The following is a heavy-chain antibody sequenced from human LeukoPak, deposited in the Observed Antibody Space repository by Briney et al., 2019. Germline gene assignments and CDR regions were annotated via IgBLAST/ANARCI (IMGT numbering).Heavy chain of an antibody. J-gene: IGHJ6*03. CDR1: GYTFTSYD. CDR2: MNPNSGNT. V-gene: IGHV1-8*03. CDR3: ARGGGWIYSSSSSYYMDV. D-gene: IGHD6-6*01. Sequence: ASVKVSCKASGYTFTSYDIHWVRQATGQGLEWMGWMNPNSGNTGYAQKFQGRVTITRNTSISTAYMELSSLRSEDTAVYYCARGGGWIYSSSSSYYMDVWGKGTTVTVSS.